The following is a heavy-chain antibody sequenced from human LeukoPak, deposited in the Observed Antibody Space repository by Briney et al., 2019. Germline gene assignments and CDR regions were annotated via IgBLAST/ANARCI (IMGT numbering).Heavy chain of an antibody. V-gene: IGHV4-30-4*01. D-gene: IGHD3-10*01. J-gene: IGHJ1*01. CDR2: IYYSGST. CDR1: GGSISSDDYY. Sequence: SETLSLTCTVSGGSISSDDYYWSWIRQPPGKGLEWIGYIYYSGSTHYNLSLKSRVTISVDTPKNQFSLNLSSVTAADTAVYYCASRDYYGSGSYQYWGQGTLVTVSS. CDR3: ASRDYYGSGSYQY.